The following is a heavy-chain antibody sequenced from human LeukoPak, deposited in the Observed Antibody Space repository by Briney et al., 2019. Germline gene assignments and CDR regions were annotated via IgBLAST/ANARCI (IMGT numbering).Heavy chain of an antibody. D-gene: IGHD3-10*01. CDR3: ARDSDPYYYGSGSYYCSVAY. J-gene: IGHJ4*02. V-gene: IGHV1-69*05. CDR2: IIPIFGTA. CDR1: GGTFSSYA. Sequence: SVKVSCKASGGTFSSYAISWVRQAPGQGLEWMGRIIPIFGTANYAQKFQGRVTITTDESTSTAYMELSSLRSEDTAVCYCARDSDPYYYGSGSYYCSVAYWGQGTLVTVSS.